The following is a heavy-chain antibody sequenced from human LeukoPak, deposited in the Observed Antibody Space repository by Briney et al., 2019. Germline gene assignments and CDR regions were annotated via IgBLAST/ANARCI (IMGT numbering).Heavy chain of an antibody. CDR3: ARDYYDSSGHDAFDI. Sequence: GASVKVSCKASGYTFTTYGISWVRQAPGQGLEWMGWISPHNGDTNYAQRLQGRVTMTTDTSTSTAYLELRSLRSEDTAVYYCARDYYDSSGHDAFDIWGQGTMVTVSS. CDR1: GYTFTTYG. D-gene: IGHD3-22*01. CDR2: ISPHNGDT. V-gene: IGHV1-18*01. J-gene: IGHJ3*02.